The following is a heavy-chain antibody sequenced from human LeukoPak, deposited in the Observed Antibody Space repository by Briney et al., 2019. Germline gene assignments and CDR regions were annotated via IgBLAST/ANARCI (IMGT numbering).Heavy chain of an antibody. J-gene: IGHJ6*02. CDR1: GFTFSYYG. CDR2: ISYDGSNK. D-gene: IGHD4-17*01. V-gene: IGHV3-30*18. Sequence: PGRSLRLSCEASGFTFSYYGMHWVRQAPGKGLEWVAVISYDGSNKYYADSVKGRFTISRDNSKNTLYLQMNSLRAEDTAVYYCAKDPQDYGDYTHRRYYGMDVWGQGTTVTVSS. CDR3: AKDPQDYGDYTHRRYYGMDV.